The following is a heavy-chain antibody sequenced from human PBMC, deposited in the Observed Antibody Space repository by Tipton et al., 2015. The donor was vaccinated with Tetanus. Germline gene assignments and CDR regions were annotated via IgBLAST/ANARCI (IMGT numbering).Heavy chain of an antibody. J-gene: IGHJ3*02. Sequence: TLSLTCTVSGDFISSSNYFWGWIRQPPGKGLEWIGTIYYSGSTYYNASLKSRVTIFIDMSKKQFSLQLSSVTAADTALYYCARRPSWGSVWDAFDMWGQGTLVTVSS. CDR2: IYYSGST. V-gene: IGHV4-39*01. CDR1: GDFISSSNYF. CDR3: ARRPSWGSVWDAFDM. D-gene: IGHD7-27*01.